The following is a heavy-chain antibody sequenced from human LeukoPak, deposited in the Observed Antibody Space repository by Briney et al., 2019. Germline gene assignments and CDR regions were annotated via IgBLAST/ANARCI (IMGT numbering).Heavy chain of an antibody. CDR3: AREYYDILTGYLYP. V-gene: IGHV3-48*04. Sequence: PGGSLRLSCAASGFTFSSYSMNWVRQAPGKGLEWVSYISSSSSTIYYADSVKGRFTISRDNAKNSLYLQMNSLRAEDTAVYYCAREYYDILTGYLYPWGQGTLVTVSS. CDR1: GFTFSSYS. D-gene: IGHD3-9*01. CDR2: ISSSSSTI. J-gene: IGHJ5*02.